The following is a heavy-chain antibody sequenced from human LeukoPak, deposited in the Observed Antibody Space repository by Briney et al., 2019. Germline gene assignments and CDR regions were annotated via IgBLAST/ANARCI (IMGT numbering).Heavy chain of an antibody. V-gene: IGHV1-69*05. CDR2: IIPIFGTA. Sequence: SVKVSCKASGGTFTSYAISWVRQAPGQGLEWMGGIIPIFGTANYAQKFQGRVTITTDESTSTAYRELSSLRSEDTAVYYCARHMGIAAPFDYWGQGTLVTVSS. D-gene: IGHD6-13*01. J-gene: IGHJ4*02. CDR1: GGTFTSYA. CDR3: ARHMGIAAPFDY.